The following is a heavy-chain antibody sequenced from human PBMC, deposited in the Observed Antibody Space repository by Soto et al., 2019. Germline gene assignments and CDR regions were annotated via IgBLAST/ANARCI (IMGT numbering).Heavy chain of an antibody. CDR3: ANMLEGAFFDH. D-gene: IGHD1-1*01. V-gene: IGHV2-5*02. CDR1: GVSLSTSGMG. Sequence: QVTLKESGPTLVKPTQTLPLTCTFSGVSLSTSGMGVGWIRHPPGKALEWLALVYWDDDKRCSPSLRSRLTIPQDISKNQVVLTMTYMAPGETATYCWANMLEGAFFDHWGQGTLVTVSS. J-gene: IGHJ4*02. CDR2: VYWDDDK.